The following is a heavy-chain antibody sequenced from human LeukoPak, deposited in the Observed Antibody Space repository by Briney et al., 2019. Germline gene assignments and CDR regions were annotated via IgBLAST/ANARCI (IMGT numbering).Heavy chain of an antibody. J-gene: IGHJ3*02. D-gene: IGHD1-26*01. CDR1: GYSFTSYW. V-gene: IGHV5-51*01. CDR3: ARHRIVGESVSAFDI. CDR2: IYPGDSDT. Sequence: GESLKISCKGSGYSFTSYWIAWMGQIPGNGLEWMGIIYPGDSDTRYSPSFQGQVTISVDKSITTAYLQWSSLKASDTAIYYCARHRIVGESVSAFDIWGQGTMVTVSS.